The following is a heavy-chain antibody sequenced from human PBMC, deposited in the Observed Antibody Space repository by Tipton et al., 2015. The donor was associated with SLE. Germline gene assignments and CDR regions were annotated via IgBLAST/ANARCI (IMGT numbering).Heavy chain of an antibody. J-gene: IGHJ6*03. Sequence: TLSLTCAVSGGSISSGGYSWSWIRQPPGKGLEWIGHIYYSGNTYYNPSLKSRVTMSVDTSYNQFSLKLSSVNAADTAVYYCARGGLTYGYYYYMDVWGKGTTVTVSS. CDR1: GGSISSGGYS. V-gene: IGHV4-31*11. D-gene: IGHD4-17*01. CDR3: ARGGLTYGYYYYMDV. CDR2: IYYSGNT.